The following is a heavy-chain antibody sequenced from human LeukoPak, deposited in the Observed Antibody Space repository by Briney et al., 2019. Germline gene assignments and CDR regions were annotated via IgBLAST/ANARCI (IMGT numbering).Heavy chain of an antibody. CDR1: GFTFSSYW. J-gene: IGHJ3*02. D-gene: IGHD7-27*01. Sequence: PGGSLRLSCAASGFTFSSYWMSWVRQAPGKGLEWVANLRQDGSETYYVDSVKGRFTISRDNAKISLYLQMNSLRAEDTAVYYCARPLGWRDAFDIWGQGTMVTVSS. CDR3: ARPLGWRDAFDI. V-gene: IGHV3-7*01. CDR2: LRQDGSET.